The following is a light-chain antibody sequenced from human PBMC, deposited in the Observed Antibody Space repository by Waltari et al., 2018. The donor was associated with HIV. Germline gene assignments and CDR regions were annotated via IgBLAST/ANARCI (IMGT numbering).Light chain of an antibody. V-gene: IGLV1-40*01. Sequence: QSVLTQPPSVSGAPGQRVTISCTGGSSNIGAGYDVPWYQQLPGTVPKLLIFANTDRPSGVPDRFSGSKSGTSASLAITGLQAEYEADYYCQSYDSSLSGFWVFGGGTKLTVL. CDR3: QSYDSSLSGFWV. J-gene: IGLJ3*02. CDR1: SSNIGAGYD. CDR2: ANT.